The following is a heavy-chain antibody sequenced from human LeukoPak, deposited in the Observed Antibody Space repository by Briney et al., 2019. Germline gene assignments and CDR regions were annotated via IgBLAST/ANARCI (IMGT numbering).Heavy chain of an antibody. Sequence: GGSLRLSCAASGFTFSSYSMNWVRQAPGKGPEWVSSICSTSRCIFYADSVKGRFTISRDNSKNTLYLQMNSLRVEDTAIYYCAKDPRGNYVAWLDPWGQGTLVTVSS. D-gene: IGHD4-11*01. CDR2: ICSTSRCI. CDR3: AKDPRGNYVAWLDP. CDR1: GFTFSSYS. V-gene: IGHV3-21*04. J-gene: IGHJ5*02.